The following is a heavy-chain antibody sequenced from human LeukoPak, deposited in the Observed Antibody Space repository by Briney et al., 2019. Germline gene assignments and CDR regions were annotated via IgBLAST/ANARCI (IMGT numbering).Heavy chain of an antibody. J-gene: IGHJ4*02. CDR1: GFTFSTFA. D-gene: IGHD2-8*02. Sequence: GGSLRLSCEASGFTFSTFAMIRVRQPPGKGLEWVSSIFPSGGEIHYADSVRGRYTISRDNSKSTLSLQMNSLRAEDTAIYYCATYRQVLLPFESWGQGTLVTVSS. CDR3: ATYRQVLLPFES. V-gene: IGHV3-23*01. CDR2: IFPSGGEI.